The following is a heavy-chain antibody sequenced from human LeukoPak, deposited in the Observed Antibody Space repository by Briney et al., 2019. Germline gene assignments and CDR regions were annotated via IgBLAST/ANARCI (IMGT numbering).Heavy chain of an antibody. V-gene: IGHV1-69*13. CDR3: ARGMVRGILINYFDY. J-gene: IGHJ4*02. CDR2: IIPIFGTA. CDR1: GGTFSSYA. Sequence: ASVKVSCKASGGTFSSYAISWVRQAPGQGLEWMGGIIPIFGTANYAQKFQGRVTITADESTSTAYMELSSLRSEDTAVYYCARGMVRGILINYFDYWGQGTLVTVSS. D-gene: IGHD3-10*01.